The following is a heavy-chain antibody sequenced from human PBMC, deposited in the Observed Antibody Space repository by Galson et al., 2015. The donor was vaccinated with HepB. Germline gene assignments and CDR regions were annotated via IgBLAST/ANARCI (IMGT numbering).Heavy chain of an antibody. D-gene: IGHD4-17*01. Sequence: SVKVSCKASGGTFSSYAISWVRQAPGQGLEWMGRIIPILGIANYAQKFQGRVTITADKSTSTAYMELSSLRSEDTAVYYCARTDGESFDYWGQGTLVTVPS. V-gene: IGHV1-69*04. J-gene: IGHJ4*02. CDR2: IIPILGIA. CDR3: ARTDGESFDY. CDR1: GGTFSSYA.